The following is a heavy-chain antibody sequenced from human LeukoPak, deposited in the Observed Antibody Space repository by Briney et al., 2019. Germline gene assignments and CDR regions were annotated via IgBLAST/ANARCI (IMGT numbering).Heavy chain of an antibody. J-gene: IGHJ4*02. Sequence: PGGSLRLSCAASGFTFSNYEMNWVRQAPGKGLEWVSYISSSGSTIYYADSMKGRFTISRGNAKNSLYLQMNSLRAEDTAVYYCARGPFTSISKYFDYWGQGTLVTVSS. CDR1: GFTFSNYE. D-gene: IGHD2-2*01. CDR2: ISSSGSTI. CDR3: ARGPFTSISKYFDY. V-gene: IGHV3-48*03.